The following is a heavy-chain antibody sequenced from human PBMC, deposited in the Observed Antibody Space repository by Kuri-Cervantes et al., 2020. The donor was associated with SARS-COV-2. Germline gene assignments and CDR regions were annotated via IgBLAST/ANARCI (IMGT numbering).Heavy chain of an antibody. V-gene: IGHV1-2*02. D-gene: IGHD2-2*02. CDR1: GYSFTSYY. J-gene: IGHJ3*02. CDR2: INPNSGGT. CDR3: ASPETLRPCCSSTSCYTDDAFDI. Sequence: ASVKVSCKASGYSFTSYYINWVRQAPGQGLEWMGWINPNSGGTNYAQKFQGRVTMTRDTSISTAYMELSRLRSDDTAVYYCASPETLRPCCSSTSCYTDDAFDIWGQGTMVTVSS.